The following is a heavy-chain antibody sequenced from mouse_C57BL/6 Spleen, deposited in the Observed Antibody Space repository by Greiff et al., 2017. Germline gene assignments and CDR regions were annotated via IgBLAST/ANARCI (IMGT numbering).Heavy chain of an antibody. CDR1: GYTFTSYW. D-gene: IGHD2-2*01. CDR2: IYPGSGST. V-gene: IGHV1-55*01. Sequence: QVQLKQPGAELVKPGASVKMSCKASGYTFTSYWITWVKQRPGQGLEWIGDIYPGSGSTNYNEKFKSKATLTVDTSSSTAYMQLSSLTSEDSAVYYCARLNYYGNDDWYFDVWGTGTTVTVSS. J-gene: IGHJ1*03. CDR3: ARLNYYGNDDWYFDV.